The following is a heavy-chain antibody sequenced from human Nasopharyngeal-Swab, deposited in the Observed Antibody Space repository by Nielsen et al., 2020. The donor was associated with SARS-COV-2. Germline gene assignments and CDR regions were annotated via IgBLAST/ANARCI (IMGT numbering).Heavy chain of an antibody. V-gene: IGHV3-30-3*01. CDR1: GFTFSSYA. CDR3: ARTGGSYFDY. CDR2: ISYDGSNK. D-gene: IGHD1-26*01. J-gene: IGHJ4*02. Sequence: GGSLRLSCAASGFTFSSYAMHWVRQAPGKGLEWVAVISYDGSNKYYADSVKGRFTIPRDNSKNTMYLQMNSLRAEDTAVYYCARTGGSYFDYWGQGTLVTVSS.